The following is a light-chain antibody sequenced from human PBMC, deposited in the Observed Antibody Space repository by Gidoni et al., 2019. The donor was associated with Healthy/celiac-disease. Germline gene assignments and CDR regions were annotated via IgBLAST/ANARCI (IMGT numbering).Light chain of an antibody. V-gene: IGKV1-NL1*01. CDR2: AAS. CDR3: QQYYSTPW. J-gene: IGKJ4*02. Sequence: DIQMTQSPSSLSASVGDRVTITCRASQGISNSLAWYQQKPGKAPKLLLYAASRLESGVPSRVSGSGSGTDYTLTISSLQPEDFATYYCQQYYSTPWFGGGTKVEIK. CDR1: QGISNS.